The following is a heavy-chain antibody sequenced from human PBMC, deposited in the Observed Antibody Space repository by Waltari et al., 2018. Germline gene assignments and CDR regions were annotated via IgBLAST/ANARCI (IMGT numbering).Heavy chain of an antibody. D-gene: IGHD3-22*01. J-gene: IGHJ3*02. Sequence: QVQLQESGPGLVKPSETLSLTCTVSGYSISSGYYWGWIRQPPGKGLEWIGSIYHSGSTYYNPSLKSRVTISVDTSKNQFSLKLSSVTAADTAVYYCAREGVVVITIDAFDIWGQGTMVTVSS. V-gene: IGHV4-38-2*02. CDR2: IYHSGST. CDR3: AREGVVVITIDAFDI. CDR1: GYSISSGYY.